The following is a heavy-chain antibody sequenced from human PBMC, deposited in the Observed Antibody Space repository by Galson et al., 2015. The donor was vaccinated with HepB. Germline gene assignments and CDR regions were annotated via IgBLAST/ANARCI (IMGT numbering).Heavy chain of an antibody. V-gene: IGHV5-51*01. D-gene: IGHD5-12*01. CDR2: IYPDDSDI. CDR1: GNSFNNQW. CDR3: ARHGGYNGYDFLRS. J-gene: IGHJ4*02. Sequence: QSGAEVKKSGDSLKISCKDSGNSFNNQWIGWVRQTPGKGLEWMGIIYPDDSDIRYNPAVKGRVTISADTSINTAYLQWSSLRASDSVIYFCARHGGYNGYDFLRSWGQGTRVTVSS.